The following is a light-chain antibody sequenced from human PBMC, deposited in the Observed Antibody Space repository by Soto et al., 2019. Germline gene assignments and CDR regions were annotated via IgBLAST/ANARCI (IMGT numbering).Light chain of an antibody. CDR1: QSVSSD. V-gene: IGKV3-15*01. CDR2: GAS. CDR3: QQYNNWPPWT. Sequence: EIVMTQSPATLSVSPGERATLSCRASQSVSSDLAWYQQKPGQAPRLLIYGASTRATGIPARFSGSGSGTEFPLPISSLQSEDFAVYYCQQYNNWPPWTFCQGTKVEIK. J-gene: IGKJ1*01.